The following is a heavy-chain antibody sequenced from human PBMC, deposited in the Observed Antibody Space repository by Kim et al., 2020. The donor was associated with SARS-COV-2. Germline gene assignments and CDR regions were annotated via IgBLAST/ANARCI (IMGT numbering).Heavy chain of an antibody. V-gene: IGHV4-39*01. CDR2: INYSGST. CDR1: DGSISSGSYF. CDR3: ARLPIVGAATYPAY. D-gene: IGHD1-26*01. J-gene: IGHJ4*02. Sequence: SETLSLTCTVSDGSISSGSYFWGWIRQPPGKGLEWFGSINYSGSTYYSPYLKSRVTISVDTSKGQFSLRLTHVTAADTDVYYCARLPIVGAATYPAYWGQGILVTVSS.